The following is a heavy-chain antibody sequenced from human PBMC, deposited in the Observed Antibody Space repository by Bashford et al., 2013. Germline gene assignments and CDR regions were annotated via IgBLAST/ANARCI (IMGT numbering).Heavy chain of an antibody. V-gene: IGHV1-18*01. CDR2: INPNTGNT. D-gene: IGHD2-8*01. J-gene: IGHJ4*02. CDR3: ARPLYATGLRGVFDY. Sequence: VASVKVSCKASGYIFSNYGITWVRQAPGQGLEWMGWINPNTGNTNYAQKFQGRVTMTTDTSTSTAYMELRSLRSDDTAVYYCARPLYATGLRGVFDYWGQGTLVTVSS. CDR1: GYIFSNYG.